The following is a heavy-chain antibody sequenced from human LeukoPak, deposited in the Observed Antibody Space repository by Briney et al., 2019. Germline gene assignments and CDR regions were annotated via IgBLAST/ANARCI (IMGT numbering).Heavy chain of an antibody. J-gene: IGHJ4*02. CDR3: ARAQGYDDYDGFEY. Sequence: PGGSLRLSCAASGFTFSNYWMTWVRQAPGKGLEWVANIKQDGTEKYYVDPVKGRFTIFKDNAENSLSLQMNSLTAEDTAVYYCARAQGYDDYDGFEYWGQGTLVTVSS. CDR1: GFTFSNYW. V-gene: IGHV3-7*01. D-gene: IGHD4-17*01. CDR2: IKQDGTEK.